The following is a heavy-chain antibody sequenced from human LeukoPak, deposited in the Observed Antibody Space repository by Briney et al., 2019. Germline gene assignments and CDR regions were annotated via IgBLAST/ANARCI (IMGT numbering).Heavy chain of an antibody. CDR1: GFTFSSYA. CDR3: AVQRTLWQQVLDH. Sequence: PGRSLRLSCAASGFTFSSYAMHWVRQAPGKGLEWVALISYDGSNKYFADSVKGRFTISRDNSKNTLYLQMNSLRAEDTAVYYCAVQRTLWQQVLDHWGQGVLVTVSS. CDR2: ISYDGSNK. D-gene: IGHD6-13*01. J-gene: IGHJ4*02. V-gene: IGHV3-30*04.